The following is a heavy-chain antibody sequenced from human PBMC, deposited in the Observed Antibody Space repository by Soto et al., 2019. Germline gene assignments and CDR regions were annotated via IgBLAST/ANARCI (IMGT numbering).Heavy chain of an antibody. CDR2: IYHDDDK. D-gene: IGHD2-15*01. J-gene: IGHJ3*02. CDR1: GFSLSTHRVG. V-gene: IGHV2-5*02. CDR3: AHAPHPLLDVPFDI. Sequence: QITLKESGPTLVKPTQTLTLTCTFSGFSLSTHRVGVGWIRQPPGKALQWLALIYHDDDKRYSPSLKNRLTITKDTSNNQVVLTMTNMDPVDTATYFCAHAPHPLLDVPFDIWGQGTMVTVSS.